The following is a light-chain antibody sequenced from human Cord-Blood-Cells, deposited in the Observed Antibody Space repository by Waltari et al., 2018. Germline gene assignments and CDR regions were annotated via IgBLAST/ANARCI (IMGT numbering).Light chain of an antibody. Sequence: QSALTQTASVSGSPRPSITISCTRTSRADGGYNYVTWYQQHPGKAPNLMIYDVSNRPSGVSNRFSGSKSGNTASLTISVLQAEDEADYYCSSYTSSSTVVFGGGTKLTVL. V-gene: IGLV2-14*01. J-gene: IGLJ2*01. CDR1: SRADGGYNY. CDR3: SSYTSSSTVV. CDR2: DVS.